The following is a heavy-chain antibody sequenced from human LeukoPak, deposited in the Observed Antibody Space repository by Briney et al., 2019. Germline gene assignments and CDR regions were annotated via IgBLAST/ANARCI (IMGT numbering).Heavy chain of an antibody. CDR3: AKRAARAFDI. V-gene: IGHV3-23*01. Sequence: PGGSLRLSCTASGFTFRNYDMSWVRQAPGKGLEWVSGISGSGDNTYNADSVKGRFTIARDNSKNTLYLQMSSLRAEDTAVYYCAKRAARAFDIWGQGTLVTVSS. D-gene: IGHD6-6*01. CDR2: ISGSGDNT. CDR1: GFTFRNYD. J-gene: IGHJ3*02.